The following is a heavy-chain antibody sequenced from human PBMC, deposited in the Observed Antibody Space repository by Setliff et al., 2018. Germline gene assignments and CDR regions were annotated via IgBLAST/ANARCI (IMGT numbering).Heavy chain of an antibody. Sequence: ASVKVSCKASGITFTDSIVNWLRQTPGQRLEWVGWFSPYNGKSYFAQSFQDRVTLTTDTSTTTAFMEVRSLTSGDTAIYYCARINFYVSSGYYYAPELWGQGTTVTVSS. D-gene: IGHD3-22*01. CDR1: GITFTDSI. CDR3: ARINFYVSSGYYYAPEL. J-gene: IGHJ4*02. V-gene: IGHV1-18*01. CDR2: FSPYNGKS.